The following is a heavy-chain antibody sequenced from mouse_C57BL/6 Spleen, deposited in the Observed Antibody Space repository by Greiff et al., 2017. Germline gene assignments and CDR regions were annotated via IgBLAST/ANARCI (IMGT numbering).Heavy chain of an antibody. V-gene: IGHV1-72*01. CDR3: ARGITTVVGPFAY. CDR1: GYTFTSYW. D-gene: IGHD1-1*01. Sequence: VQLQQPGAELVKPGASVTLSCKASGYTFTSYWMNWVMQRPGRGLEWIGRIVRNSGGTTYNEKFKSKATLTVDKPSSTAYMQLNSLTSEDSAVYYCARGITTVVGPFAYWGQGTLVTVSA. J-gene: IGHJ3*01. CDR2: IVRNSGGT.